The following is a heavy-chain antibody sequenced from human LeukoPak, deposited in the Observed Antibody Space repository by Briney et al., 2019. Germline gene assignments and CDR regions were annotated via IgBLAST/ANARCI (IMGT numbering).Heavy chain of an antibody. CDR1: GYXFTGYY. CDR3: ARAPGYSGYDTLFDY. V-gene: IGHV1-2*02. D-gene: IGHD5-12*01. Sequence: ASVKVSCKASGYXFTGYYMHWVRQAPGQGLEWMGWINPHSGGTNYAQKFQGRVTMTRDTSISTAYMELSRLRSDDTAVYYCARAPGYSGYDTLFDYWGQGTLVTVSS. CDR2: INPHSGGT. J-gene: IGHJ4*02.